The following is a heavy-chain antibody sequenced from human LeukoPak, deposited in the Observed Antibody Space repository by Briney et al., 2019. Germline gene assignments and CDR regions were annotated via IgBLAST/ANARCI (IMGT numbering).Heavy chain of an antibody. CDR1: GFTFSSYS. D-gene: IGHD1-26*01. Sequence: GGSLRLSGAASGFTFSSYSMNWVCQAPGKGLEWVSHITASGTAMFYADSVKGRFTISRDNAKNSLYLQMNSLRDEDTAVYYCASSGSYRFDYWGQGTLVTVSS. J-gene: IGHJ4*02. CDR2: ITASGTAM. V-gene: IGHV3-48*02. CDR3: ASSGSYRFDY.